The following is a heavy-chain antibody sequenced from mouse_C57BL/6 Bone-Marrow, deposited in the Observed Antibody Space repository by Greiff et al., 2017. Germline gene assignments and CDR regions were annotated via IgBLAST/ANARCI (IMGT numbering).Heavy chain of an antibody. CDR2: ISSGGRYT. Sequence: EVMLVESGGDLVKPGGSLKLSCAASGFTFSSYGMSWVRQTPDKRLEWVATISSGGRYTYYPDSVKGRFTISRDNAKNTLYLQMSSLKSEDTAMYYCARPYDYDDGYYYAMDYWGQGTSVTVSS. D-gene: IGHD2-4*01. J-gene: IGHJ4*01. CDR1: GFTFSSYG. CDR3: ARPYDYDDGYYYAMDY. V-gene: IGHV5-6*01.